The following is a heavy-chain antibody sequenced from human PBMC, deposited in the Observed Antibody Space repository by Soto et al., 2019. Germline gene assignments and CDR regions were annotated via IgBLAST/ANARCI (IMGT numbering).Heavy chain of an antibody. CDR3: AREGPYYDYVWGSYPLYYFDY. J-gene: IGHJ4*02. V-gene: IGHV1-3*01. CDR1: GYTFTSYA. CDR2: INAGNGNT. D-gene: IGHD3-16*02. Sequence: ASVKVSCKASGYTFTSYAMHWVRQAPGQRLEWMGWINAGNGNTKYSQKFQGRVTITRDTSASTAYMELSSLRSEDTAVYYCAREGPYYDYVWGSYPLYYFDYWGQGTLVTVSS.